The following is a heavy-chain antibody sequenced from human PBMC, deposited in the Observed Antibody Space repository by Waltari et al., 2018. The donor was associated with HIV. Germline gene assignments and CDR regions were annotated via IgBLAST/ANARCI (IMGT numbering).Heavy chain of an antibody. D-gene: IGHD1-26*01. J-gene: IGHJ4*02. Sequence: EVQLVESGGDLVQPGGSLRLSCADSGFTFSNYWMTWVRQAPGKGLDWVASIKQDGGEIFYVGSVKGRFTISRDNARNSLYLQMNSLRAEDTAVYYCARRVGTGYFDYWGQGILVTVSS. CDR1: GFTFSNYW. CDR2: IKQDGGEI. V-gene: IGHV3-7*01. CDR3: ARRVGTGYFDY.